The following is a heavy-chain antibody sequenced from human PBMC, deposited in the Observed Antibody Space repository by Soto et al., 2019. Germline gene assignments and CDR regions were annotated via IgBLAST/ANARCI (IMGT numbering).Heavy chain of an antibody. Sequence: QVQLVQSGAEVKKPGSSVKVSCKASGGTFSSYAISWVRQAPGQGLEWMGGLIPIFGTANYAQKFQGRVTITADESTSTAYMELSSLRSEDTAVYYCARVSIVGEAARPGWFDPWGQGTLVTVSS. D-gene: IGHD6-6*01. V-gene: IGHV1-69*01. CDR2: LIPIFGTA. CDR3: ARVSIVGEAARPGWFDP. CDR1: GGTFSSYA. J-gene: IGHJ5*02.